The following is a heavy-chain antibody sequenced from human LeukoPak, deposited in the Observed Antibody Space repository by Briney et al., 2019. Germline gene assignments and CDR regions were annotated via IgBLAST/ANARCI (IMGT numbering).Heavy chain of an antibody. J-gene: IGHJ6*02. Sequence: GGSLRLSCAASGFTFSSYWMSWVRQAPGKGLEWAANIKQDGSEKYYVDSVKGRFTISRDNAKNSLYLQMNSLRAEDTAVYYCARDLTAGDYYYYGMDVWGQGTTVTVSS. CDR1: GFTFSSYW. V-gene: IGHV3-7*01. D-gene: IGHD6-13*01. CDR2: IKQDGSEK. CDR3: ARDLTAGDYYYYGMDV.